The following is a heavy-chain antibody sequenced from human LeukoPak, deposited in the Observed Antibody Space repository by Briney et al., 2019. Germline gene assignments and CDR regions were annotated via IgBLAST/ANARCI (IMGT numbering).Heavy chain of an antibody. V-gene: IGHV4-59*01. D-gene: IGHD1-26*01. CDR3: AREYSGSPGFDY. Sequence: SETLSLTCTVSGGSISSYYWSWIRQPPGKGLEWIGYIYYSGSTNYNPSLKSRVTISVDTSKNHFSLKLSSVTAADTAVYYCAREYSGSPGFDYWGQGTLVTVSS. CDR2: IYYSGST. J-gene: IGHJ4*02. CDR1: GGSISSYY.